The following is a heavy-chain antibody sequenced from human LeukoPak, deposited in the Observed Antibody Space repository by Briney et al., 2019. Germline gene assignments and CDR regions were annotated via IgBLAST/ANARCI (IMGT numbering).Heavy chain of an antibody. D-gene: IGHD2-2*01. J-gene: IGHJ4*02. Sequence: ASVKVSCKASGYTFTSYYMHWVRQAPGQGLEWMGIINPSGGSTSYAQKFQGRVTMTRDMSTSTVYMELSSLRSEDTAVYYCARGCSSTCCPLPFDYWGQGTLVTVSS. CDR2: INPSGGST. CDR1: GYTFTSYY. CDR3: ARGCSSTCCPLPFDY. V-gene: IGHV1-46*01.